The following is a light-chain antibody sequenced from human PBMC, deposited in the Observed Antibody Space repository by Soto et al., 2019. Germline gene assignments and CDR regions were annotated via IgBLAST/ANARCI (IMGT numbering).Light chain of an antibody. J-gene: IGKJ1*01. Sequence: EIVLTQSPGTLSLSPGDRATLSCRASQTISSNYLAWYQQKPGQGPRLLIYGASTRATGIPARFSGSGSGTKDIPTISSRQSEDFSAYYCQQHNNRSPRTFGQGTKVDI. CDR2: GAS. CDR1: QTISSN. V-gene: IGKV3D-15*01. CDR3: QQHNNRSPRT.